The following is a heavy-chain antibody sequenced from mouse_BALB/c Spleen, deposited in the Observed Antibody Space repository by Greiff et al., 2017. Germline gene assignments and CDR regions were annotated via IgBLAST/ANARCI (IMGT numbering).Heavy chain of an antibody. V-gene: IGHV1-54*03. CDR3: ARNYVGFAY. CDR1: GYAFTNYL. CDR2: FNPGSGGT. J-gene: IGHJ3*01. Sequence: QVQLQQSGAELVKPGTSVKVSCKASGYAFTNYLIEWVKQRPGQGLEWIGVFNPGSGGTNYNEKFEGKATLTADKSSSTSYMLLSSLTSDDAAVYYCARNYVGFAYWGQGTLVTVSA. D-gene: IGHD1-1*01.